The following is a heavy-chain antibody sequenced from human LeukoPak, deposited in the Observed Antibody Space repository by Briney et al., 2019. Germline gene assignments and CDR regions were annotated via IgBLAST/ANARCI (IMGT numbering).Heavy chain of an antibody. D-gene: IGHD1/OR15-1a*01. Sequence: ASVKVSCKASGYSFTTYDINWVRQATGQGLEWMGWMNPNSGNTGYAQRFQGRVTMTRDTSISTAYMELNSLTSEDTAVYYCARPYNWNKKDYYGMDVWGQGTTVTVSS. V-gene: IGHV1-8*01. J-gene: IGHJ6*02. CDR3: ARPYNWNKKDYYGMDV. CDR1: GYSFTTYD. CDR2: MNPNSGNT.